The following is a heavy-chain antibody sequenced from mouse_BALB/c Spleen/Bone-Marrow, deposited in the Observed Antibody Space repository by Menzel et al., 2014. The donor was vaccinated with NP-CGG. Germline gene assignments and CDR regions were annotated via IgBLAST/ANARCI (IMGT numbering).Heavy chain of an antibody. D-gene: IGHD2-14*01. V-gene: IGHV1-67*01. CDR1: GYTFTDYA. J-gene: IGHJ3*01. CDR2: ISTYSRNT. Sequence: VQLQQSGPELVRPGVSVKISCKGSGYTFTDYAMHWVKQSHAKSLEWIGVISTYSRNTNYNQKFKGKATMTVDKSSSTAYMELARLTSEDSAIYYCARGNRYDGAWFAYWGQGTLVTVSA. CDR3: ARGNRYDGAWFAY.